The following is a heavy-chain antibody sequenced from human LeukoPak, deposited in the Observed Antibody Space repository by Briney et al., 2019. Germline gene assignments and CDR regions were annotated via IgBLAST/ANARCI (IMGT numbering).Heavy chain of an antibody. CDR1: GFTFSSYW. CDR2: LSNTGSDI. J-gene: IGHJ4*02. D-gene: IGHD7-27*01. Sequence: LSGGSLRLSCVASGFTFSSYWMHWVRQAPGKGLEYISYLSNTGSDIFYADSVKGQFSISRDNAKNPLYLQMNSLRAEDTAVYYCARGHWGLDCWGQGTLVTVSS. V-gene: IGHV3-48*04. CDR3: ARGHWGLDC.